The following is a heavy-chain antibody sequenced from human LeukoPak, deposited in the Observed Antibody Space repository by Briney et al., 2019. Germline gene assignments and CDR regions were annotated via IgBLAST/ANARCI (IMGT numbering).Heavy chain of an antibody. CDR2: ISAYNGNT. D-gene: IGHD5-18*01. V-gene: IGHV1-18*01. CDR3: ARDHRIYSYGLVDTAMVTPVGY. J-gene: IGHJ4*02. CDR1: GYTFTSYG. Sequence: ASVKVSCKASGYTFTSYGISWVRQAPGQGLEWMGWISAYNGNTNYAQKPQGRVTMTIDTSTSTAYMELRSLRSDDTAVYYCARDHRIYSYGLVDTAMVTPVGYWGQGTLVTVSS.